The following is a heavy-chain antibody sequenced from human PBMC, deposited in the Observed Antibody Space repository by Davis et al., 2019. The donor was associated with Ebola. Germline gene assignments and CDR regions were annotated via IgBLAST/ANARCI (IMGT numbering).Heavy chain of an antibody. CDR1: GFTFSSYA. CDR3: ASSGRHGPTDY. D-gene: IGHD7-27*01. J-gene: IGHJ4*02. V-gene: IGHV3-30-3*01. CDR2: ISYDGSNK. Sequence: PGGSLRLSCAASGFTFSSYAMHWVRQAPGKGLEWVAVISYDGSNKYYADSVKGRFTISRDNSKNTLYLQMNSLRAEDTAVYYCASSGRHGPTDYWGQGTLVTVSS.